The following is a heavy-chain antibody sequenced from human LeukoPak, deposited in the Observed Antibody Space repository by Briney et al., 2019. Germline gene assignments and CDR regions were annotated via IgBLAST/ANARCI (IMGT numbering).Heavy chain of an antibody. D-gene: IGHD7-27*01. J-gene: IGHJ5*02. V-gene: IGHV1-2*02. Sequence: ASVKVSCKASGYTFTGYYMHWVRQAPGQGLEWMGWINPNSGGTNYAQKFQGRVTMTRDTSISTAYMELSRLRSDDTAVYYCAREEGIRHSGGFDPWGQGTLVTVSS. CDR1: GYTFTGYY. CDR2: INPNSGGT. CDR3: AREEGIRHSGGFDP.